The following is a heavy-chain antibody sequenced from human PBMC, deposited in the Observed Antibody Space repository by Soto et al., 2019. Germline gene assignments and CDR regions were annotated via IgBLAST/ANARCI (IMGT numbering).Heavy chain of an antibody. D-gene: IGHD2-2*01. CDR1: GYSFTSYV. J-gene: IGHJ5*02. CDR3: ARGPYQLLPHWFDP. Sequence: ASVKVSCKSSGYSFTSYVINWVRQATGQGLECMGWMNPNSGNTGYAHKFQGRVTMTRNTSISTAYMELSSLRSEETAVYYCARGPYQLLPHWFDPWGQGTLVTVSS. CDR2: MNPNSGNT. V-gene: IGHV1-8*01.